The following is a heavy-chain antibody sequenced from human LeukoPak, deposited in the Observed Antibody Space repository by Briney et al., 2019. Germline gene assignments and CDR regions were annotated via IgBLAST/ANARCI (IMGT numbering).Heavy chain of an antibody. V-gene: IGHV3-48*01. J-gene: IGHJ6*03. CDR1: GFTFSSYG. CDR2: ISSSSSTI. Sequence: GGSLRLSCAASGFTFSSYGMSWVRQAPGKGLEWVSYISSSSSTIYYADSVKGRFTISRDNAKNSLYLQTNSLRAEDTAVYYCARSEYSSSSLYYYYYMDVWGKGTTVTVSS. D-gene: IGHD6-6*01. CDR3: ARSEYSSSSLYYYYYMDV.